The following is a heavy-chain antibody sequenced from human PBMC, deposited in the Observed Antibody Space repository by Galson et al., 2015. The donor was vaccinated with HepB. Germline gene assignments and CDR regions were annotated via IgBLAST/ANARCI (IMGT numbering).Heavy chain of an antibody. CDR2: ISYDGSNK. CDR1: GFTFSSYA. CDR3: ARVAGGPGDGYKFDAFNI. Sequence: SLRLSCAASGFTFSSYAMHWVRQAPGKGLEWVAVISYDGSNKYYADSVKGRFTISRDNSKNTLYLQMNSLGAEDTAVHYCARVAGGPGDGYKFDAFNIWGQGTMVTVSS. V-gene: IGHV3-30-3*01. D-gene: IGHD5-24*01. J-gene: IGHJ3*02.